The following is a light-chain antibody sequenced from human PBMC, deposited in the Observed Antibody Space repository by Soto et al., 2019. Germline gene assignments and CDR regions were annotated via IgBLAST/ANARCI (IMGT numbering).Light chain of an antibody. CDR3: QQYGNSPWT. Sequence: DIVLTQSLGTLSLSPGERATLSCRASPTLSSSYLAWYQQKPGQPPRLLIFGASSRATGIPDRFSGRGSATDFTLTIDRLEPEDFAVYFCQQYGNSPWTFGQGTKVDIK. CDR1: PTLSSSY. CDR2: GAS. J-gene: IGKJ1*01. V-gene: IGKV3-20*01.